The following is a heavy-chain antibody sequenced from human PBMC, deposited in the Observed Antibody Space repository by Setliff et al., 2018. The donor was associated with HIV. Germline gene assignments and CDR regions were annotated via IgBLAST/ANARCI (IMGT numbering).Heavy chain of an antibody. CDR1: GGSISSGGFY. V-gene: IGHV4-31*03. CDR3: ARLTYYYDTSGPASAFDI. J-gene: IGHJ3*02. D-gene: IGHD3-22*01. CDR2: IYNSGST. Sequence: SETLSLTCNVSGGSISSGGFYWNWIRQHPGKGLEWIGYIYNSGSTYYSPSLQSRLTISVDTSKNQLSLKLTSVTAADTAVYYCARLTYYYDTSGPASAFDIWGQGTMVTVSS.